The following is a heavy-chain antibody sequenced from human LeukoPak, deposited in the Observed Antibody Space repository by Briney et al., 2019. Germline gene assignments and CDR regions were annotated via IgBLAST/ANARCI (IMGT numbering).Heavy chain of an antibody. V-gene: IGHV4-30-4*01. D-gene: IGHD2-15*01. J-gene: IGHJ4*02. Sequence: PSETLSLTCTVSGGSISSGDYYWSWIRQPPGKGLEWIGYIYYSGSTYYNPSLKSRVTISVDTSKNQFSLKLSSMTAADTAVYYCARGVEDIVVVVAATPGAYFDYWGQGTLVTVSS. CDR2: IYYSGST. CDR1: GGSISSGDYY. CDR3: ARGVEDIVVVVAATPGAYFDY.